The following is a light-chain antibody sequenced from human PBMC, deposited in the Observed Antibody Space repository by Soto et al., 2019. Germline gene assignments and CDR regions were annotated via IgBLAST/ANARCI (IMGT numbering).Light chain of an antibody. J-gene: IGLJ3*02. CDR3: ASWDDTLNGRL. V-gene: IGLV1-44*01. CDR1: TSNLGSYP. CDR2: YDR. Sequence: QSVLTQSPSTSGTPGQRVTISCSGTTSNLGSYPVNWYQQVPGMAPKLLIYYDRQRPSGVPDRFSGSKSGTSASLAISGLQPDDEADYYCASWDDTLNGRLFGGGTKLTVL.